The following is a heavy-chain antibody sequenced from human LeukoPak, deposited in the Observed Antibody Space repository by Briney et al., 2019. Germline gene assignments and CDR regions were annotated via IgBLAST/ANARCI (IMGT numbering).Heavy chain of an antibody. D-gene: IGHD2-2*02. CDR3: ASRYFCSSTSCYTFDY. CDR1: GGSLRSYY. J-gene: IGHJ4*02. Sequence: SETLSLTCTVSGGSLRSYYWSWIRQPAGKGLEWIGRIYHSGSTNYNPSLKSRVTISVDTSKNQLSLRLSSVTAADTAVYYCASRYFCSSTSCYTFDYWGQGTLVTVSS. V-gene: IGHV4-4*07. CDR2: IYHSGST.